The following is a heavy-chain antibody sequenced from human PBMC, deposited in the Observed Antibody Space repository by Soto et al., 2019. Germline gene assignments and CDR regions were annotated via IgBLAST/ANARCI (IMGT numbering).Heavy chain of an antibody. Sequence: SETLSLTCTVSGGSIGGYFWNWIRQPPGKGLEWIGYIYYSGSTNYNPSLKSRVTISADTSKNQFSLKLSSVTAADSAVYYFSRHHSGRSNLFDPWGQGSLV. J-gene: IGHJ5*02. CDR3: SRHHSGRSNLFDP. V-gene: IGHV4-59*08. CDR1: GGSIGGYF. CDR2: IYYSGST.